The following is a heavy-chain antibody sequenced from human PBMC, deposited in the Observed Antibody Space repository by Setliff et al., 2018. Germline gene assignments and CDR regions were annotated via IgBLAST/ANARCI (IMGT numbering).Heavy chain of an antibody. CDR2: IYTSGST. D-gene: IGHD2-2*01. V-gene: IGHV4-4*07. CDR3: ARARPATIAGVVPGVADFGIDV. Sequence: PSETLSLTCSVSSGSMRNYYWIWIRQPAGEGLEWIGRIYTSGSTNYNPSLKRRVTISLEMSKNQFPLTLSSVTAADTAVYYCARARPATIAGVVPGVADFGIDVWGQGTTVTVSS. CDR1: SGSMRNYY. J-gene: IGHJ6*02.